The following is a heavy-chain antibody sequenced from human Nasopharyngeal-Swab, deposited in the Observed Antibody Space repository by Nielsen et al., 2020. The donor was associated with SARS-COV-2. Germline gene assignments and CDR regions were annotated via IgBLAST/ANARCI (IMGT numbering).Heavy chain of an antibody. Sequence: ASVKVSCKASGYTFTSYYMHWVRQAPGQGLEWMGIINPSGGSTSYAQKFQGRVTMTRDTSTSTVYMELSSPRSEDTAVYYCARGIGVLRFLEWSHMDVWGKGTTVTVSS. CDR3: ARGIGVLRFLEWSHMDV. CDR2: INPSGGST. D-gene: IGHD3-3*01. J-gene: IGHJ6*03. V-gene: IGHV1-46*01. CDR1: GYTFTSYY.